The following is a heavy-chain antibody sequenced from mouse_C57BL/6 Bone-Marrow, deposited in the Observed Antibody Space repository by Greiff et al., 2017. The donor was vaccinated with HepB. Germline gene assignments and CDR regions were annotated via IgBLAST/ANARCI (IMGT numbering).Heavy chain of an antibody. V-gene: IGHV1-80*01. Sequence: QVQLQQPGAELVKPGASVKLSCKASGYTFTSYWMHWVKQRPGQGLEWIGQIYPGDGDTNYNGKFKGKATLTADKSSSTAYMQLSSLTSEDSAVYFCAIITTVVAPGDHWGQGTTLTVSS. CDR2: IYPGDGDT. CDR1: GYTFTSYW. D-gene: IGHD1-1*01. CDR3: AIITTVVAPGDH. J-gene: IGHJ2*01.